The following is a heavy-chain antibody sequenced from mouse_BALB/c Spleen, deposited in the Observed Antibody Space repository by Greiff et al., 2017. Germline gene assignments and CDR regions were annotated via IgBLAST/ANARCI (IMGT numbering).Heavy chain of an antibody. J-gene: IGHJ4*01. V-gene: IGHV1S126*01. CDR1: GYSFTSYW. D-gene: IGHD2-10*02. CDR2: IDPSDSET. Sequence: QVQLKESGPQLVRPGASVKISCKASGYSFTSYWMHWVKQRPGQGLEWIGMIDPSDSETRLNQKFKDKATLTVDKSSSTAYMQLSSPTSEDSAVYYCATPYGNYVRHAMDYWGQGTSVTVSS. CDR3: ATPYGNYVRHAMDY.